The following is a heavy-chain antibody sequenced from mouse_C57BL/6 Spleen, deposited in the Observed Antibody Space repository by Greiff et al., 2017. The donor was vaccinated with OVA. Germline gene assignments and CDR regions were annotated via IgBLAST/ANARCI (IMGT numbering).Heavy chain of an antibody. CDR2: ISSGSSTL. J-gene: IGHJ3*01. V-gene: IGHV5-17*01. CDR3: ARDDYDVAFAY. Sequence: EVKVVESGGGLVKPGGSLKLSCAASGFTFSDYGMHWVRQAPEKGLEWVAYISSGSSTLYYADTVKGRFTISRDNAKNTLFLQMTSLRSEDTAMYYCARDDYDVAFAYWGQGTLVTVSA. CDR1: GFTFSDYG. D-gene: IGHD2-4*01.